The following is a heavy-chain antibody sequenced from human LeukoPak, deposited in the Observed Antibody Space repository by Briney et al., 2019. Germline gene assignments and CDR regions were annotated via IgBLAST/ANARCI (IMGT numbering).Heavy chain of an antibody. J-gene: IGHJ6*03. CDR3: AKTAAVDYYYYYMDV. Sequence: GGSLRLSCAASGLTFTRYWMHWVRQAPGKGLVWVSRINSDGTSTSYADSVKGRFTISRDNAKNTLYLQMNSLRAEDTAVYYCAKTAAVDYYYYYMDVWGKGTTVTVSS. V-gene: IGHV3-74*01. CDR1: GLTFTRYW. D-gene: IGHD6-13*01. CDR2: INSDGTST.